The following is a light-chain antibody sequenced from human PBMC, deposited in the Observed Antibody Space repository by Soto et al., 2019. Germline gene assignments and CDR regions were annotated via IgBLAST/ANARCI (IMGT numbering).Light chain of an antibody. CDR1: QSVTTY. Sequence: EIVLTQSPDTLSLSPGERATLSCRASQSVTTYLAWYQQKPGQTPRLLIYDASSRATGIPDRFSGSGSGTDFTLTISRLEPEDFAVYYCQQYGSSPITFGQGTRLEIK. CDR3: QQYGSSPIT. CDR2: DAS. V-gene: IGKV3-20*01. J-gene: IGKJ5*01.